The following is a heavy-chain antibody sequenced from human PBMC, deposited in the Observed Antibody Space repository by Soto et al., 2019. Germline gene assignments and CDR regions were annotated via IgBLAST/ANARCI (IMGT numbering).Heavy chain of an antibody. CDR2: IYYSGST. CDR1: GGSISSGGYY. J-gene: IGHJ6*02. V-gene: IGHV4-31*03. Sequence: SETLSLTCTVSGGSISSGGYYWSWIRQHPGKGLEWIGYIYYSGSTYYNPSLKSRVTISVDTSKNQFSLKLSSVTAADTAVYYCARDLRPRDDFWSGFRPTLENYYGMDVWGQGTTVTVSS. D-gene: IGHD3-3*01. CDR3: ARDLRPRDDFWSGFRPTLENYYGMDV.